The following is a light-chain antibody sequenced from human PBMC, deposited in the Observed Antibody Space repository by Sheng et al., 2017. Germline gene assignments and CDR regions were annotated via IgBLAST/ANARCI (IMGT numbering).Light chain of an antibody. Sequence: EIEMTQSPATLPVSPGERATLSCRASQSVSSNLAWYRQKPGQPPSLLIYGASSRATGVPARFIGIGSGTEFTLTISSLQSEDFAVYYCQHYNSWPLTFGGGTKVDIK. CDR3: QHYNSWPLT. V-gene: IGKV3-15*01. CDR2: GAS. J-gene: IGKJ4*01. CDR1: QSVSSN.